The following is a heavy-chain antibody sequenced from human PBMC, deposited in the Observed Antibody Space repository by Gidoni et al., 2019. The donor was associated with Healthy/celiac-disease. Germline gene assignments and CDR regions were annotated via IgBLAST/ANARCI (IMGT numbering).Heavy chain of an antibody. Sequence: QVQLVESGGGVVQPVRSLRLSCPDSASTFSSHGRHCVRQAPGKGREWGAVISYDGRNKYYADSVKGRFTISRDNSKNTLYLKMNSLRAEDTAVYYCAKGDYGDYVHYYYGMDVWGQGTTVTVSS. CDR3: AKGDYGDYVHYYYGMDV. D-gene: IGHD4-17*01. CDR2: ISYDGRNK. CDR1: ASTFSSHG. V-gene: IGHV3-30*18. J-gene: IGHJ6*02.